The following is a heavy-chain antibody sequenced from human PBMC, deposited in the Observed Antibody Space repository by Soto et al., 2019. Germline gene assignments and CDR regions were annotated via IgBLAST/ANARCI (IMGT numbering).Heavy chain of an antibody. V-gene: IGHV3-23*01. CDR2: ISGSGDRA. D-gene: IGHD5-12*01. CDR1: GFTFRSYA. CDR3: TKGYGAINFPFYX. Sequence: HPGGSLRLSCAASGFTFRSYAMNWVRQAPGKGPEWVSCISGSGDRAYHANSVKVRFTISRENSNNTLYLQVNSLRAEDTAVYYCTKGYGAINFPFYXWGQAAQVTASX. J-gene: IGHJ4*02.